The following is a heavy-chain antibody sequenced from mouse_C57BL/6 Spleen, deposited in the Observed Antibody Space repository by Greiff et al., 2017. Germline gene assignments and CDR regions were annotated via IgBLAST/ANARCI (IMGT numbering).Heavy chain of an antibody. CDR3: ARDPGTGARDY. Sequence: EVKLVESGGGLVKPGGSLKLSCAASGFTFSSYAMSWVRQTPEKRLEWVATISDGGSYTYYPDNVKGRFTISRDNAKNTLYLQMSHLKSEDTAMYYFARDPGTGARDYWGQGTSVTVSS. CDR2: ISDGGSYT. J-gene: IGHJ4*01. D-gene: IGHD4-1*01. V-gene: IGHV5-4*01. CDR1: GFTFSSYA.